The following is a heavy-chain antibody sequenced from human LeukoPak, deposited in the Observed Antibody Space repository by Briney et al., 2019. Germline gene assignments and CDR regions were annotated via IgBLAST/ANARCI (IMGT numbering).Heavy chain of an antibody. V-gene: IGHV1-2*02. CDR3: ARALIVVVPAAISDV. D-gene: IGHD2-2*01. CDR1: GYTFTGYY. Sequence: GGSVKVSCKASGYTFTGYYMHWVRQAPGQGLEWMGWINPNSGGTNYAQKFQGRVTMIRDTSISTAYMELSRLRSDDTAVYYCARALIVVVPAAISDVWGQGTTVTVSS. CDR2: INPNSGGT. J-gene: IGHJ6*02.